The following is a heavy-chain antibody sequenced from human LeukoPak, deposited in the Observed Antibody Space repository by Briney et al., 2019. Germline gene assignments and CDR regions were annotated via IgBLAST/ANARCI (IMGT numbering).Heavy chain of an antibody. Sequence: SETLSLTCTVSGYSISSGYYWGWIRQPPGKGLEWIGSIYHSGRTYYNPSLKSRVTISVDTSKNQFSLKLSSVTAADTAVYYCARSDYVRVNWFDPWGQGTLVTVSS. CDR2: IYHSGRT. V-gene: IGHV4-38-2*02. CDR1: GYSISSGYY. J-gene: IGHJ5*02. CDR3: ARSDYVRVNWFDP. D-gene: IGHD4-17*01.